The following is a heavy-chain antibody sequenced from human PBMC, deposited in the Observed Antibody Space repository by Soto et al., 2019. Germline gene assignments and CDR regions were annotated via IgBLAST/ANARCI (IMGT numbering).Heavy chain of an antibody. CDR1: GFTFGDYA. V-gene: IGHV3-49*03. Sequence: GGSLRLSCTASGFTFGDYAMSWFRQAPGKGLEWVGFIRSKAYGGTTEYAASVKGRFTISRDDSKSIAYLQMNSLKTEDTAVYYCTRVGGEAARPAGSDYWGQGTLVTVSS. D-gene: IGHD6-6*01. CDR3: TRVGGEAARPAGSDY. J-gene: IGHJ4*02. CDR2: IRSKAYGGTT.